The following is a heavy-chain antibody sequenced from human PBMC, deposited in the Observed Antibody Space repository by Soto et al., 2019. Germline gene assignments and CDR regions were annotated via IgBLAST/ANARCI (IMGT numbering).Heavy chain of an antibody. CDR2: ISSSGSTI. CDR3: ARATGYYDFWSGPYYLDY. CDR1: GFTFSSYE. Sequence: GGSLRLSCAASGFTFSSYEMNWVRQAPGKGLEWVSYISSSGSTIYYADSVKGRFTISRDNAKNSLYLQMNSLRAEDTAVYYCARATGYYDFWSGPYYLDYWGQGTLVTVSS. D-gene: IGHD3-3*01. J-gene: IGHJ4*02. V-gene: IGHV3-48*03.